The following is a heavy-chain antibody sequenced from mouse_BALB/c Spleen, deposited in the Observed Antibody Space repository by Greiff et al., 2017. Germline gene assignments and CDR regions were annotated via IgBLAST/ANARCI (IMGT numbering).Heavy chain of an antibody. D-gene: IGHD1-1*01. CDR2: IDPENGDT. V-gene: IGHV14-4*02. J-gene: IGHJ2*01. CDR1: GFNIKDYY. CDR3: RLRSYYFDY. Sequence: EVQLQQSGAELVRSGASVKLSCTASGFNIKDYYMHWVKQRPEQGLEWIGWIDPENGDTEYAPKFQGKATMTADTSSNTAYLQLSSLTSEDTAVYYCRLRSYYFDYWGQGTTLTVSS.